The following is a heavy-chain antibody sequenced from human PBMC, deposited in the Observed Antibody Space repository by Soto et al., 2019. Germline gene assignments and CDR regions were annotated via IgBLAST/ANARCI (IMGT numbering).Heavy chain of an antibody. CDR2: INPNSGGT. D-gene: IGHD6-13*01. CDR1: GYTFTGYY. Sequence: ASVKVSCKASGYTFTGYYMHWVRQAPGQGLEWMGWINPNSGGTNYAQKFQGWVTMTRDTSISTAYMELSRLRSDDTAVYYCARDYGPDVRAAAGTTNNWFDPWGQGTLVTVSS. J-gene: IGHJ5*02. V-gene: IGHV1-2*04. CDR3: ARDYGPDVRAAAGTTNNWFDP.